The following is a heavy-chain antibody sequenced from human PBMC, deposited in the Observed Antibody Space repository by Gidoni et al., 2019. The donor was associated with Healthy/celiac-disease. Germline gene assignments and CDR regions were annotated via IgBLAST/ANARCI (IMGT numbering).Heavy chain of an antibody. CDR2: ISAYNGNT. CDR3: ARARKPSDGDDY. V-gene: IGHV1-18*01. Sequence: GQGLEWMGWISAYNGNTNYAQKLQGRVTMTTDTSTSTAYMELRSLRSDDTAVYYCARARKPSDGDDYWGQGTLVTVSS. J-gene: IGHJ4*02. D-gene: IGHD3-10*01.